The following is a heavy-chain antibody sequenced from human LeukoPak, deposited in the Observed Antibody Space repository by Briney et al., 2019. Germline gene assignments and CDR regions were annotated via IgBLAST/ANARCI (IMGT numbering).Heavy chain of an antibody. J-gene: IGHJ5*02. Sequence: ASVKVSCKVSGYTLTELSMHWVRQAPGKGLEWMGGFDPEDGETIYAQKFQGRVTMTEDTSTDTAYMELSSLRSEDTAVYYCATPPPHCSSTSCYKGAGVYNWFDPWGQGTLVTVSS. CDR3: ATPPPHCSSTSCYKGAGVYNWFDP. D-gene: IGHD2-2*02. V-gene: IGHV1-24*01. CDR2: FDPEDGET. CDR1: GYTLTELS.